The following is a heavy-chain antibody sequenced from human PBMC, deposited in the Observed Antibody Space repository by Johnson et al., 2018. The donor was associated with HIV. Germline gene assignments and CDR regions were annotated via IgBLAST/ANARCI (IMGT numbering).Heavy chain of an antibody. CDR2: ISYDGSNK. J-gene: IGHJ3*02. CDR3: ARALVVITDGHAFDI. CDR1: GFTFSSYA. Sequence: QVQLVESGGDVVQPGRSLRLSCAASGFTFSSYAMHWVRQAPGKGLEWVAVISYDGSNKYYADSVKGRFTISRDNAKNTLYLQINSLRAEDTALYYCARALVVITDGHAFDIWGQGTMVTVSS. D-gene: IGHD3-22*01. V-gene: IGHV3-30*04.